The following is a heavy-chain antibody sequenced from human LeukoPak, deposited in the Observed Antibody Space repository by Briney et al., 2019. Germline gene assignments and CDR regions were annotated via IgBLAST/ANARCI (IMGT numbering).Heavy chain of an antibody. D-gene: IGHD3-10*01. Sequence: GGSLRLSCAAFGFTFRNYGMHWVRQAPGKGLEWVAVIWYDGSNQYYVDSVKGRFTISRDNSKNTLFLQMNSLRAEDTAVYYCARDRDYYGSGSDYWGQGTLVTVSS. CDR3: ARDRDYYGSGSDY. V-gene: IGHV3-33*01. CDR2: IWYDGSNQ. J-gene: IGHJ4*02. CDR1: GFTFRNYG.